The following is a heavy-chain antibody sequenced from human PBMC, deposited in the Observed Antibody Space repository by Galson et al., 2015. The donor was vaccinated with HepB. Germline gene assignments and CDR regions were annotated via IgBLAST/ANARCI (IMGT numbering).Heavy chain of an antibody. V-gene: IGHV3-33*01. J-gene: IGHJ2*01. Sequence: SLRLSCAASGFTFSTYGMHWVRQAPGKGLEWVAVIWYDASIKYYADSVKSRFTISRDNSKNIQYLQMNSLRAEDTAIYYCAGDKSWYFDLWGRGTLVTVSS. CDR2: IWYDASIK. CDR3: AGDKSWYFDL. CDR1: GFTFSTYG.